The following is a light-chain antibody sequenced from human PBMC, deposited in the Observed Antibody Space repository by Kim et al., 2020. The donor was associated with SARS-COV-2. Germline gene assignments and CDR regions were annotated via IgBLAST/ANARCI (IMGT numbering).Light chain of an antibody. J-gene: IGLJ3*02. CDR2: RNN. V-gene: IGLV1-47*01. CDR1: NSNIGSNY. Sequence: RVTISCSGRNSNIGSNYVYWYQQLPGTAPKLLIYRNNERPSGVPDRFSGSKSATSASLVISGLRSEDEADYYCAVWDDSLSGPWVFGGGTQLTVL. CDR3: AVWDDSLSGPWV.